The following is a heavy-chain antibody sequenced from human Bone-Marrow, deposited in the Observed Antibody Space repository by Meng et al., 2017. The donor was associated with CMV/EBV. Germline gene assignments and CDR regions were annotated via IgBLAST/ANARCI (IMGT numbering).Heavy chain of an antibody. V-gene: IGHV1-69*12. CDR1: GGTFSSYA. CDR3: ARGGGGDYFDY. J-gene: IGHJ4*02. Sequence: QVQMVQSGAEVTKPGSAVKVSCKASGGTFSSYAISWVRQAPGQELESMGGIIPIFGTANYAQKFQGRVTITADESTSTAYMELSSLRSEDTAVYYCARGGGGDYFDYWGQGTLVTVAS. CDR2: IIPIFGTA. D-gene: IGHD4-17*01.